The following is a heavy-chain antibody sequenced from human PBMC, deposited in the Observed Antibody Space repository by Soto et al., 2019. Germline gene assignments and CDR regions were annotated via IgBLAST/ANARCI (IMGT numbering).Heavy chain of an antibody. CDR1: GGSISSINYY. CDR3: ARGTDVWGTYRDVYYFDS. J-gene: IGHJ4*02. Sequence: PSETLSLTCTVSGGSISSINYYWGWIRQPPGKGLEWIGSILYSGSPYYNPSLRSRVTISVDPSKNKFSLKLNPVTAADTALYYCARGTDVWGTYRDVYYFDSWGQGTLVTVSS. V-gene: IGHV4-39*01. CDR2: ILYSGSP. D-gene: IGHD3-16*02.